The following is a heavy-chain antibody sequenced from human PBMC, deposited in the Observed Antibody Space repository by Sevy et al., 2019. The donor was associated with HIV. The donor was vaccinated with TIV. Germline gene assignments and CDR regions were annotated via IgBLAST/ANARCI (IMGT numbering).Heavy chain of an antibody. D-gene: IGHD6-19*01. CDR3: ARGVPGIAMAGRGFDY. V-gene: IGHV3-53*01. J-gene: IGHJ4*02. CDR2: IYSGGST. Sequence: GGSLRLSCAASEFTVSSNYMNWVRQAPGKGLEWVSVIYSGGSTYYADSVKGRFTISGDNSKNTLYLQMNSLRAEDTALYYCARGVPGIAMAGRGFDYWGQGTLVTVSS. CDR1: EFTVSSNY.